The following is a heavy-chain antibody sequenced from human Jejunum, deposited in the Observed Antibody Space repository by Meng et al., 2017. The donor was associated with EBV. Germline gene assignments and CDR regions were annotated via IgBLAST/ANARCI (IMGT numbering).Heavy chain of an antibody. Sequence: CPGSGFTFNSNWLHWVRQAPGKGLVWVSRIDHTGTSTSYADSVKGRFTISRDNAKNTLYLELNSLRPEDTAVYYCARAEFSGPSLVYWGQGTLVTVSS. D-gene: IGHD5-12*01. J-gene: IGHJ4*02. CDR3: ARAEFSGPSLVY. CDR2: IDHTGTST. V-gene: IGHV3-74*01. CDR1: GFTFNSNW.